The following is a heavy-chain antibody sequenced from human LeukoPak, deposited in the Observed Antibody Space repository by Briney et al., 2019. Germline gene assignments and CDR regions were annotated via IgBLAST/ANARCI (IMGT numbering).Heavy chain of an antibody. J-gene: IGHJ5*02. CDR2: INHSGST. Sequence: SETLSLTCAVYGGSFSGYYWSWIRQPPGKGLEWIGEINHSGSTNYNPSLKSRVTMSVDTSKNQFSLKLSSVTAADTAVYYCARDSVDYGPFDPWGQGTLVTVSS. D-gene: IGHD4/OR15-4a*01. CDR3: ARDSVDYGPFDP. V-gene: IGHV4-34*01. CDR1: GGSFSGYY.